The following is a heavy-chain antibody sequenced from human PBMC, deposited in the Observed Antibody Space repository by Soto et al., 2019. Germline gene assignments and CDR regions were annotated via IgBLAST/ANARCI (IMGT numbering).Heavy chain of an antibody. CDR2: IWYDGSNK. CDR1: GFTFSSYG. Sequence: GGSLRLSCAASGFTFSSYGMHWVRQAPGKGLEWVAVIWYDGSNKYYADSVKGRFTISRDNSKNTLYLQMNSLRAEDTAVYYCARASVTTSNWFDPWGQGTLVTVSS. J-gene: IGHJ5*02. CDR3: ARASVTTSNWFDP. V-gene: IGHV3-33*01. D-gene: IGHD4-4*01.